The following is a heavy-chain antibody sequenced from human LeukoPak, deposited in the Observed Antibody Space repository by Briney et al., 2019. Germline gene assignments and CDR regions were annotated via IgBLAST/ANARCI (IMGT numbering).Heavy chain of an antibody. J-gene: IGHJ5*01. D-gene: IGHD2-21*02. CDR2: INPSSGGT. Sequence: ASVTVSCKASGYTFTVQYLHWVRQAPGQGREWMGWINPSSGGTNYAQKFQGRVSMTSDTSISTAYMELSRLRSDDTAVYYCARGDLLKSRHNWFDPWGQGTLVSVSS. CDR1: GYTFTVQY. V-gene: IGHV1-2*02. CDR3: ARGDLLKSRHNWFDP.